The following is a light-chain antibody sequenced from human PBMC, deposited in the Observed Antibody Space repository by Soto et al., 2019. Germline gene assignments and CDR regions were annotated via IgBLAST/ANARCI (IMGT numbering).Light chain of an antibody. V-gene: IGKV4-1*01. J-gene: IGKJ3*01. Sequence: DIVMTQSPDSLAVSLGERATINCKSSQSVLYSSNNKNYLAWYQKKPGQPPKLLIYWASTRESGVPDRFSGSGSGTDFTLTISSLQVEDVAIYYCQQYYSTPSFGPGTKVDIK. CDR2: WAS. CDR1: QSVLYSSNNKNY. CDR3: QQYYSTPS.